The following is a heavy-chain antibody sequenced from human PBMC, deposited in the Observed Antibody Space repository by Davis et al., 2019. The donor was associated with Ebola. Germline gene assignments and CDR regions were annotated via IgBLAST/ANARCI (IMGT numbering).Heavy chain of an antibody. CDR3: AREPPVAGTVTFDI. D-gene: IGHD1-1*01. J-gene: IGHJ3*02. V-gene: IGHV4-59*01. CDR1: GGSISSYY. Sequence: MPRGSLRLSCTLSGGSISSYYWSWIRQLPGKGLEWIGEINYSGSTNYNPPLKSRVTISVDTPKNQFSLKLSSVTAADTAVYYCAREPPVAGTVTFDIWGQGTMVAVSS. CDR2: INYSGST.